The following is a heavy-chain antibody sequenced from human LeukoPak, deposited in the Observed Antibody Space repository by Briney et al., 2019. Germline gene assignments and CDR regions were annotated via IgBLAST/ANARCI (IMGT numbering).Heavy chain of an antibody. CDR1: GYTLINYG. Sequence: ASVNVSCKASGYTLINYGSGISWVRQAPGQGLEWMGWISTYNGDRKYAQKFQGRVTMTIDTSTSIVYLQLRTLTSDDTAVYYCGREYCDDGSCYFPDYWGQGTLVTVSS. J-gene: IGHJ4*02. CDR2: ISTYNGDR. CDR3: GREYCDDGSCYFPDY. V-gene: IGHV1-18*01. D-gene: IGHD3-22*01.